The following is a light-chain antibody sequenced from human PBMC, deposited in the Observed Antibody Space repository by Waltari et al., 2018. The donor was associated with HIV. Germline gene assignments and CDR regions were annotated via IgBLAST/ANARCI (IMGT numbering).Light chain of an antibody. CDR1: SSNIGNHY. CDR2: DNN. CDR3: GTWDTSLSAGV. V-gene: IGLV1-51*01. J-gene: IGLJ3*02. Sequence: QSVLTPPPSVSAAPGPTVVISCSGSSSNIGNHYASWFQQLPGTAPKFIIFDNNKRPSGIPDRFSGSRSGTSATLTITGLQTGDEADYYCGTWDTSLSAGVFGGGTKVTVL.